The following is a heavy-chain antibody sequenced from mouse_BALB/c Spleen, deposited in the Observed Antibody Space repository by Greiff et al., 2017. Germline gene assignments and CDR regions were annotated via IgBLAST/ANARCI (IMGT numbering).Heavy chain of an antibody. CDR3: ARGDYGNLFAY. J-gene: IGHJ3*01. D-gene: IGHD2-1*01. V-gene: IGHV5-17*02. CDR2: ISSGSSTI. Sequence: VQRVESGGGLVQPGGSRKLSCAASGFTFSSFGMHWVRQAPEKGLEWVAYISSGSSTIYYADTVKGRFTISRDNPKNTLFLQMTSLRSEDTAMYYCARGDYGNLFAYWGQGTLVTVSA. CDR1: GFTFSSFG.